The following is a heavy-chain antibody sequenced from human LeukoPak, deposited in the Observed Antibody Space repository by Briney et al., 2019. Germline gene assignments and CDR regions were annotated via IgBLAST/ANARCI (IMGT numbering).Heavy chain of an antibody. J-gene: IGHJ5*02. CDR3: ARAVRRIPWFDP. V-gene: IGHV4-61*02. CDR2: IYTSGST. Sequence: SEILSLTCTVSGGSISSGSYYWSWLRQPAGKGLEWIRRIYTSGSTNYNPSLKSRVPISVDTSKNQYSLKLSSVTAADTAVYYCARAVRRIPWFDPWGQGTLVTVSS. CDR1: GGSISSGSYY. D-gene: IGHD2-21*01.